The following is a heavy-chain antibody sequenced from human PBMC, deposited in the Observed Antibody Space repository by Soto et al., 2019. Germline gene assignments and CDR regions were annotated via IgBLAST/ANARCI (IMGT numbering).Heavy chain of an antibody. Sequence: QVQLQQWGAGLLKPSETLSLTCAVYGGSFSGYYWSWIRQPPGKGLEWIGEINHSGSTNYNPSLKSRVTISVDTSMNQFSLKLSSVTAAVTAVYYCARGWYSRTFDYWGQGTLVTVSS. CDR2: INHSGST. J-gene: IGHJ4*02. CDR1: GGSFSGYY. D-gene: IGHD1-1*01. CDR3: ARGWYSRTFDY. V-gene: IGHV4-34*01.